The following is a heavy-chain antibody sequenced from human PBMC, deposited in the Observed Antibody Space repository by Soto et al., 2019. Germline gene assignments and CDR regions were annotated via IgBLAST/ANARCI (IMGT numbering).Heavy chain of an antibody. CDR2: ISAYNGNT. Sequence: ASLKVSCKASGYTFTSYGISWVRQAPGQGLEWMGWISAYNGNTNYAQKIQGRVTMTTDTSTSTAYMELRSLRSGDTAVYYCARAVDYYDSSGYYTHEYFQHWGQGTLVTVSS. CDR1: GYTFTSYG. CDR3: ARAVDYYDSSGYYTHEYFQH. D-gene: IGHD3-22*01. V-gene: IGHV1-18*01. J-gene: IGHJ1*01.